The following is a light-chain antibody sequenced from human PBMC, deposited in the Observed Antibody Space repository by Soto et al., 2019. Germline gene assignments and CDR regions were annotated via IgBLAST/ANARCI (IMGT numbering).Light chain of an antibody. CDR3: QQYGSSPLFS. Sequence: EIVLTQSPGTLSLSPGERATLSCRASQSVRSSYLAWYQQKPGQAPRLLIYGASSRATGIPDRFSGSGSGTDFTLTISRLDAEDFAVYYCQQYGSSPLFSFGPGTKVDIK. CDR2: GAS. V-gene: IGKV3-20*01. CDR1: QSVRSSY. J-gene: IGKJ3*01.